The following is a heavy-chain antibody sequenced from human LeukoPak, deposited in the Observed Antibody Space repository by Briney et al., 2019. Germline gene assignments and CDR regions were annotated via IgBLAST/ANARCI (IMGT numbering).Heavy chain of an antibody. D-gene: IGHD1-26*01. CDR3: ARGGDMVGTTKVPFDY. Sequence: GGSLRLSCAVSGFAVTSSYMTWVRQTPGKGLEWVSIISSGSSTYYIDSVKGRFTISRDNSKNTLYLQMESLRAEDTAVYYCARGGDMVGTTKVPFDYWGQGTLVTVST. CDR1: GFAVTSSY. V-gene: IGHV3-53*01. CDR2: ISSGSST. J-gene: IGHJ4*02.